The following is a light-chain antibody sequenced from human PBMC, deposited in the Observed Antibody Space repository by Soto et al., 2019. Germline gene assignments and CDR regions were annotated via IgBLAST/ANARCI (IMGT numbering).Light chain of an antibody. CDR3: QKYNSAPLT. J-gene: IGKJ4*01. CDR1: QGIAPY. V-gene: IGKV1-27*01. CDR2: ATS. Sequence: DVQMTQSPSSLSAFVGDRVTITCRASQGIAPYLAWFQQKPGKVPKLLIYATSTLQSGVPSRFSGSGSGTDFTLTINSLQPEDVGTYYCQKYNSAPLTFGGGTKVEIE.